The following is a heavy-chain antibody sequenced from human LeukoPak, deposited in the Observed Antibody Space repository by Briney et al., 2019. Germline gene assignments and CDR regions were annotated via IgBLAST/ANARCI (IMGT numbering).Heavy chain of an antibody. CDR2: ISTSGGTI. CDR1: GLTFSSSS. CDR3: ARIYDSSGAFDY. D-gene: IGHD3-22*01. V-gene: IGHV3-48*01. Sequence: GGSLRLSCAASGLTFSSSSMNWVRQAPEKGLEWVSYISTSGGTIYYADSVKGRFTISRGNAKNTLYLQMNSLRAEDTAVYYCARIYDSSGAFDYWGQGTLVTVSS. J-gene: IGHJ4*02.